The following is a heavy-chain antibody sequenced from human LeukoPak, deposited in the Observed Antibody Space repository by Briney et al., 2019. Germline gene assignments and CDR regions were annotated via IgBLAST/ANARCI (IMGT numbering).Heavy chain of an antibody. CDR1: GFIFSNYA. CDR2: FTCNGGST. V-gene: IGHV3-64*01. Sequence: GGSLRLSCAASGFIFSNYAMHWVRQAPGKGLKYASTFTCNGGSTNYANSVKGRFTISRDNSKNTLYLQMGSLRAEDMAVYYCAREERDGYNYYWYFDLWGRGTLVTVSS. J-gene: IGHJ2*01. D-gene: IGHD5-24*01. CDR3: AREERDGYNYYWYFDL.